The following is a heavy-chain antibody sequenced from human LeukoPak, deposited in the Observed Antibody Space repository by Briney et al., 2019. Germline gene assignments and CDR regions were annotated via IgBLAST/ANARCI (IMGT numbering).Heavy chain of an antibody. V-gene: IGHV3-23*01. D-gene: IGHD3-9*01. Sequence: PGGSLRLSCAASGFTFTSYAMSWVRQAPGKGLEWVSAISGRGGSTFYADSVKGRFTISRDNSENTLYLQMNSLRADDTAVYYCGKDAHADWFKNYYFDSWGQGTLVTVSS. CDR1: GFTFTSYA. CDR3: GKDAHADWFKNYYFDS. J-gene: IGHJ4*02. CDR2: ISGRGGST.